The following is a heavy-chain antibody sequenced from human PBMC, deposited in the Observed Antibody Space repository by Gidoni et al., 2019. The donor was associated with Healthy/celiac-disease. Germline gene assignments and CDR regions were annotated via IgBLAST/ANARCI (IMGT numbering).Heavy chain of an antibody. CDR1: GGSISSYY. CDR2: IYYSGST. Sequence: QVQLQESGPGLVKPSETLSLTCTVSGGSISSYYWSWIRQPPGKGLEWIGYIYYSGSTNYNPSLKSRVTISVDTSKNQFSLKLSSVTAADTAVYYCARYCGGDCYLQDAFDIWGQGTMVTVSS. D-gene: IGHD2-21*02. CDR3: ARYCGGDCYLQDAFDI. V-gene: IGHV4-59*01. J-gene: IGHJ3*02.